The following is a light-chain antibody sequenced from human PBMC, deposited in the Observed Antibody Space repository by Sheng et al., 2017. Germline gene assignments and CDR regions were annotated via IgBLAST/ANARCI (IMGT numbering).Light chain of an antibody. CDR3: QSYDSTLSGYV. V-gene: IGLV2-14*01. J-gene: IGLJ1*01. CDR2: DVN. Sequence: QSALTQPASVSGSPGQSITISCTGTSSDVGIYNYVSWYQQHPGKAPKLMIYDVNNRPSGVPDRFSGSKSGTSDSLAITGLQAEDEADYYCQSYDSTLSGYVFGTGTKVTVL. CDR1: SSDVGIYNY.